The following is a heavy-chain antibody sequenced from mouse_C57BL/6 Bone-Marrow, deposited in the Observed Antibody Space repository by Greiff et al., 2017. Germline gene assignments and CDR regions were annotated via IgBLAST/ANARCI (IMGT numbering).Heavy chain of an antibody. CDR3: TRGASPGTWGYCDV. CDR1: GYTFTDYE. V-gene: IGHV1-15*01. CDR2: IDPETGGT. J-gene: IGHJ1*03. Sequence: QVQLKESGAELVRPGASVTLSCKASGYTFTDYEMHWVKQTPVHGLEWIGAIDPETGGTAYNQKFKGKAILTADKSSSTAYMELRSLTSEDSAVYYCTRGASPGTWGYCDVWGTGTTVTVSS. D-gene: IGHD4-1*01.